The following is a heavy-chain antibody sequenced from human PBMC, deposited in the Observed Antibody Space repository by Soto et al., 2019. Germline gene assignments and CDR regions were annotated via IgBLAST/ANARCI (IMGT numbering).Heavy chain of an antibody. CDR2: IWYDGTNK. CDR3: ARGPMTTVTTWGDWYFDL. CDR1: GFTFSSYG. D-gene: IGHD4-17*01. Sequence: QVQLVESGGGVVQPGRSLRLSCATSGFTFSSYGMHWVRQGPGKGLEWVAVIWYDGTNKYYADSVNGRFTISRDDSKNTXSLQMNSLQAEDTAVYYCARGPMTTVTTWGDWYFDLWGRGTLVTVSS. J-gene: IGHJ2*01. V-gene: IGHV3-33*01.